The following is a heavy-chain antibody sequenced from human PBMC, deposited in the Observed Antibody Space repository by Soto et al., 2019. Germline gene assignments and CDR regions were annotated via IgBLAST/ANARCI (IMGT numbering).Heavy chain of an antibody. CDR3: ARRGQTGMATNRKIVNFDY. CDR1: GGSISSYY. Sequence: SETLSLTXTVSGGSISSYYWSWIRQPPGKGLEWIGYIYYSGSTNYNPSLKSRVTISVDTSKNQFSLKLSSVTAADTAVYYCARRGQTGMATNRKIVNFDYWGQGTLVTVS. V-gene: IGHV4-59*01. J-gene: IGHJ4*02. CDR2: IYYSGST. D-gene: IGHD5-12*01.